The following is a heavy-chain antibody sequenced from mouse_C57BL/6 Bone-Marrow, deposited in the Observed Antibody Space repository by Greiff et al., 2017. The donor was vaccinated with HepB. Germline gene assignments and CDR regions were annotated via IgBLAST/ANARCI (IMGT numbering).Heavy chain of an antibody. CDR2: ICGDGSK. D-gene: IGHD1-1*01. J-gene: IGHJ4*01. CDR1: GFSLTSYG. CDR3: TSYDSSPYAMDY. V-gene: IGHV2-3*01. Sequence: VQLQESGPGLVAPSQCLSISCTVSGFSLTSYGVSWVRQPPGKGLEWLGAICGDGSKNYHSALISRLSISKDNSKSQVFLKLNSLQTDDTATYYCTSYDSSPYAMDYWGQGTSVTVSS.